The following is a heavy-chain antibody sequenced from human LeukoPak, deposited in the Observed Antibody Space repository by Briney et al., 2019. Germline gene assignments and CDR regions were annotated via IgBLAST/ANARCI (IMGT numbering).Heavy chain of an antibody. CDR1: GGTSSSYT. V-gene: IGHV1-69*02. D-gene: IGHD4-23*01. Sequence: ASVKVSCKASGGTSSSYTISWVRQAPGQGLEWMGRIIPILGIANYAQKFQGRVTMTRDTSTSTVYMELSSLRSEDTAVYYCARLFYGGNSKDYWGQGTLVTVSS. CDR2: IIPILGIA. J-gene: IGHJ4*02. CDR3: ARLFYGGNSKDY.